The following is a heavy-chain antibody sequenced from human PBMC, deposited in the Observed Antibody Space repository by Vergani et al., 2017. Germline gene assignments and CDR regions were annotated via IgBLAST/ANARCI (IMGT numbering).Heavy chain of an antibody. CDR3: ARVGYSSGWYRPYYFDY. CDR1: GYLFNSYY. J-gene: IGHJ4*02. D-gene: IGHD6-19*01. V-gene: IGHV1-46*02. CDR2: LDPRGGPP. Sequence: QVQLVQSGAAVKKPGASVKLSCKSSGYLFNSYYIHWVRQAPGQGLEWMGLLDPRGGPPTYAEKFEGRVTLTSDTSTSTFYMELSRLRSDDTAVYYCARVGYSSGWYRPYYFDYWGQGTLVTVSS.